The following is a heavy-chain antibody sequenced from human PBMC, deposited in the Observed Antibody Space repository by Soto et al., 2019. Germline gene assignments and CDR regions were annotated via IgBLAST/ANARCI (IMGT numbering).Heavy chain of an antibody. Sequence: GGSLRLSCVASGFTFDSYSMSWVRQAPGKGLEWVSSIINSGGRTYYAGSVKGRFTISRDNSKNTLYLQMSSLRAEDTAVYFCAKRSGPTYFFDHWGQGTLVTVSS. CDR3: AKRSGPTYFFDH. J-gene: IGHJ4*02. D-gene: IGHD3-10*01. CDR1: GFTFDSYS. CDR2: IINSGGRT. V-gene: IGHV3-23*01.